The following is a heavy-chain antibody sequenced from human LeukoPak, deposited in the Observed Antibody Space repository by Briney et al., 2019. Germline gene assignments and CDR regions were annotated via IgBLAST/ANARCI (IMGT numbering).Heavy chain of an antibody. CDR3: AHRCSGYDWNHGDFDY. CDR2: IYWDNDK. CDR1: GFSLTTRPLG. D-gene: IGHD1-20*01. V-gene: IGHV2-5*02. J-gene: IGHJ4*02. Sequence: SGPTLVKPTQTLALTCSLSGFSLTTRPLGVGWIRQPPGKALEWLAVIYWDNDKRYNPSLKTRLTVTTATSKNQVVLIMTSMDPVDTATYYCAHRCSGYDWNHGDFDYWGLGTLVTVSS.